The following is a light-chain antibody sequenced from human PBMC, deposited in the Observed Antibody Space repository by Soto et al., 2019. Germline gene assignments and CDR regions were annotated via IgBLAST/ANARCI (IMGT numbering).Light chain of an antibody. CDR2: DAS. CDR3: QQYHTYSRT. J-gene: IGKJ1*01. CDR1: QSISSW. V-gene: IGKV1-5*01. Sequence: IQLTQYTSSLSASVGDRVTITCRASQSISSWLAWYQQKPGTAPKLLIYDASSLQSGVPSRFSGSGSGTEFTLTITSLQPGDFATYYCQQYHTYSRTFGQGTKVDIK.